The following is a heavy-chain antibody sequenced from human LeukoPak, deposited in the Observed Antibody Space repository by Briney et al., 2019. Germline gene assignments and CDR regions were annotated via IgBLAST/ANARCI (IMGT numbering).Heavy chain of an antibody. CDR2: ISSSSSYI. J-gene: IGHJ4*02. CDR1: GFTFSSYS. CDR3: ARGRGYSSSWYGENDY. D-gene: IGHD6-13*01. V-gene: IGHV3-21*01. Sequence: PGGSLRLSCAASGFTFSSYSRNWVRQAPGKGLEWVSSISSSSSYIYYADSVKGRFTISRDNAKNSLYLQMNSLRAEDTAVYYCARGRGYSSSWYGENDYWGQGTLVTVSS.